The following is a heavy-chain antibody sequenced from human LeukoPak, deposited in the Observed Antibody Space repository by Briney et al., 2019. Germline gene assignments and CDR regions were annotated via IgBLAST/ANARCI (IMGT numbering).Heavy chain of an antibody. Sequence: PSETLSLTCAVYGGSFSGYYWSWIRQPPGKGLEWIEEINHSGSTNYNPSLKSRVTISVDTSKNQFSLKLSSVTAADTAVYYCARTVYYDSSGHYGMDVWGQGTTVTVSS. CDR3: ARTVYYDSSGHYGMDV. V-gene: IGHV4-34*01. D-gene: IGHD3-22*01. CDR2: INHSGST. J-gene: IGHJ6*02. CDR1: GGSFSGYY.